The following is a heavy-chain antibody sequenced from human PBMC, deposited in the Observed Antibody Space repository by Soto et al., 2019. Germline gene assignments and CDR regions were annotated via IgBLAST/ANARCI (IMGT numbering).Heavy chain of an antibody. J-gene: IGHJ4*02. CDR1: GFTVSSNY. D-gene: IGHD6-19*01. Sequence: GGSLRLSCAASGFTVSSNYMSWVRQAPGKGLEWVSVIYSGGSTYYADSVKGRFTISRDNSKNTLYLQMNSLRAEDTAVYYCAILAVAGTGPFDYWGQGTLVTVS. CDR2: IYSGGST. V-gene: IGHV3-66*01. CDR3: AILAVAGTGPFDY.